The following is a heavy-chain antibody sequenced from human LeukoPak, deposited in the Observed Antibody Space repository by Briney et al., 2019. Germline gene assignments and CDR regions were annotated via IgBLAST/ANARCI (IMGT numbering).Heavy chain of an antibody. CDR1: GFTFTTYS. CDR2: ISSGSSAI. CDR3: ARGHTAVTRHFDF. V-gene: IGHV3-21*01. D-gene: IGHD4-17*01. J-gene: IGHJ4*02. Sequence: GGSLRLSCEASGFTFTTYSMTWVRQAPGKGLEWVSIISSGSSAIFSADALKGRFTISRDDAENLLYLDMNSLRAEDTAVYYCARGHTAVTRHFDFWGQGTLVTVSS.